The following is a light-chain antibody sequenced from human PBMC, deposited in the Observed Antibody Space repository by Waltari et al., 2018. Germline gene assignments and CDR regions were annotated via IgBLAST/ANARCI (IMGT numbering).Light chain of an antibody. J-gene: IGKJ1*01. CDR1: QNILYSSNNKNY. Sequence: DIVMTQSPDSLAVSLGERATINCKSSQNILYSSNNKNYLGWYQRKPGQPTKLLIYWASTRESGVPDRFSGSGSGTDFTLTISSLQAEDVAVYYCQQYYSVPWTFGQGTKVEIK. CDR2: WAS. V-gene: IGKV4-1*01. CDR3: QQYYSVPWT.